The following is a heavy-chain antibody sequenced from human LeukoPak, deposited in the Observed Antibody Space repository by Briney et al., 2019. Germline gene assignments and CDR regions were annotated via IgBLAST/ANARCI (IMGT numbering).Heavy chain of an antibody. CDR3: ARPVPCHPDDYFDY. CDR1: GFTFSRHW. V-gene: IGHV3-7*01. CDR2: MNQDGSAI. J-gene: IGHJ4*02. D-gene: IGHD5-24*01. Sequence: GGSLRLSCAASGFTFSRHWMSWVRQAPGKGRERVAHMNQDGSAIYSIDSVKGRFTISRDNDKNSLYLHMSGLTVADTAVYYCARPVPCHPDDYFDYWGQGTLVTV.